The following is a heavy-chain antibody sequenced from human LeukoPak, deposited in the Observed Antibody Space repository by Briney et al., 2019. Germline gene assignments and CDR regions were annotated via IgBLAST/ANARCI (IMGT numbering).Heavy chain of an antibody. D-gene: IGHD6-13*01. CDR2: ISGSGGST. V-gene: IGHV3-23*01. J-gene: IGHJ4*02. CDR1: GFTFSTYA. CDR3: ARVGSIAAAGTPDY. Sequence: GGSLRFSCVASGFTFSTYAMSWVRQAPGKGLEWVSVISGSGGSTYYADSVKGRFTTSRDNAKNSLYLQMNSLRAEDTAVYYCARVGSIAAAGTPDYWGQGTLVTVSS.